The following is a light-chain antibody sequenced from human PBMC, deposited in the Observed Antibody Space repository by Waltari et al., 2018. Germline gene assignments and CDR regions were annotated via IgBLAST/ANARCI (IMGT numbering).Light chain of an antibody. J-gene: IGLJ3*02. CDR3: ISYTSSSTPWGV. V-gene: IGLV2-14*03. CDR2: DVS. CDR1: SSDVGGYNY. Sequence: QSALTQPASVSGSPGQSITISCTGTSSDVGGYNYVSWYQQHPGKAPELMIYDVSNRPSGVSNRFSGSKSGNTASLTISGLQAEDEADYYCISYTSSSTPWGVFGGGTKLTVL.